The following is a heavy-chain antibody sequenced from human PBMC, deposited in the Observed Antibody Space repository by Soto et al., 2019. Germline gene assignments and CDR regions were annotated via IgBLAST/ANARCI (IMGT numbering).Heavy chain of an antibody. CDR2: IYYNGNT. CDR1: GGSISNHY. Sequence: QVQLQESGPGLVKPSETLSLTCTVSGGSISNHYWSWIRQPPGKGLEWIGYIYYNGNTNYQPSLTSRFTMSVDPSTTEISLKLSSVTAADTAVYYCTRATWYSEYWGQGTLVTVSS. J-gene: IGHJ4*02. V-gene: IGHV4-59*11. D-gene: IGHD2-21*02. CDR3: TRATWYSEY.